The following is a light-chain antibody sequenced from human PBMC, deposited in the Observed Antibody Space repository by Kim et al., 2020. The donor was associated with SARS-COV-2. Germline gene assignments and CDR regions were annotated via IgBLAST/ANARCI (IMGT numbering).Light chain of an antibody. J-gene: IGKJ1*01. CDR3: QRYGMSQWT. CDR2: GAS. CDR1: QSVGSSY. V-gene: IGKV3-20*01. Sequence: APGERATLSCRASQSVGSSYLAWYQQKPGQAPRFLIYGASSRATGVPDRFSGSGSGTDFTLTISRLEPEDFAVYYCQRYGMSQWTFGQGTKVEIK.